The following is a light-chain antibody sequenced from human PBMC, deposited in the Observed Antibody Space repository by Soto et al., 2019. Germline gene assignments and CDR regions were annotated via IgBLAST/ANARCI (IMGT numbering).Light chain of an antibody. V-gene: IGKV3-11*01. CDR3: QQRSKWPLT. Sequence: EIVLTQSPVTLSLSPGERATLSCRASHTVNNDLLWYQQKPGQPPRLLISDASNRATGIPARFSGSGYGTDFLLTICSLEPEDFAVYYCQQRSKWPLTFGGGTRVEI. J-gene: IGKJ4*01. CDR1: HTVNND. CDR2: DAS.